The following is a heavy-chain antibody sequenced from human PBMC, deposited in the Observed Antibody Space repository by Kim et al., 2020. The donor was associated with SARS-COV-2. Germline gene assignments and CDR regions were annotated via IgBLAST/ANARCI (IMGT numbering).Heavy chain of an antibody. V-gene: IGHV3-23*01. Sequence: GGSLRLSCAASGFTFSSYAMSWVRQAPGKGLXWVSAXSGSGXSTYYADSVKGRFTXSRDXXKNTXXLQIXSLSAEDTAXYYCAXGKQGXGEGXFDYWXQGTLVXVSS. CDR1: GFTFSSYA. CDR3: AXGKQGXGEGXFDY. D-gene: IGHD3-10*01. CDR2: XSGSGXST. J-gene: IGHJ4*02.